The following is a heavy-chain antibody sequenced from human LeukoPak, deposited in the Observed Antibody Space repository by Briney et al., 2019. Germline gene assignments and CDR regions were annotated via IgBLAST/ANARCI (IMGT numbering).Heavy chain of an antibody. D-gene: IGHD3-9*01. Sequence: GGSLRLSCAASGFTFSSYWMHWVRQAPGKGLVWVSRINSDGSSTSYADSVKGRFTISRDNSKNTLYLQMNSLRAEDTAVYYCAKGRRYNILTGYYVSEVDPWGQGTLVTVSS. CDR1: GFTFSSYW. CDR2: INSDGSST. CDR3: AKGRRYNILTGYYVSEVDP. J-gene: IGHJ5*02. V-gene: IGHV3-74*01.